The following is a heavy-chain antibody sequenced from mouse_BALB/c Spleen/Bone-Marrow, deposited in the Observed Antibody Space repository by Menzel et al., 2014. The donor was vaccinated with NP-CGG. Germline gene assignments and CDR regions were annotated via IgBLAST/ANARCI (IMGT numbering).Heavy chain of an antibody. CDR2: IRNKANGYTT. V-gene: IGHV7-3*02. Sequence: EVNLVESGGGLVQPGGSLRLSCATSGFTFTDYYMNWVRQPPGKALEWLGFIRNKANGYTTEYSASVKSRFTISRDNSQNILYLQMNTLRADDSATYYCARDKGRVFFDYWGQGTTLSLSS. J-gene: IGHJ2*01. CDR3: ARDKGRVFFDY. CDR1: GFTFTDYY.